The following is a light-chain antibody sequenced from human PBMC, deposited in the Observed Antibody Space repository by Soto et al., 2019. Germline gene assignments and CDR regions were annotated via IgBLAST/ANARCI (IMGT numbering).Light chain of an antibody. J-gene: IGKJ3*01. V-gene: IGKV3D-11*02. Sequence: EIVLTQSPATLSLSPGERATLSCRASQSVSSNLAWYQQKPGQVPRLLLYDASNRATGIPARFSGSGPGTDFTLTISSLEAEDFAVYYCPQRSSFGPGTKVDIK. CDR2: DAS. CDR3: PQRSS. CDR1: QSVSSN.